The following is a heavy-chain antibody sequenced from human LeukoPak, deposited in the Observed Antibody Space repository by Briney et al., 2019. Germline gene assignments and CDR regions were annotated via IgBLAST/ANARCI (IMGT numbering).Heavy chain of an antibody. CDR3: TRGAAGFDI. J-gene: IGHJ3*02. CDR2: IGKGGDT. V-gene: IGHV3-13*01. CDR1: GFTFSIYD. Sequence: GGFLRLSCAASGFTFSIYDFHWVRHVTGKGLEWVSGIGKGGDTYYAGSVKGRFTISRENARSSLYLQMDTLRAGDTAVYFCTRGAAGFDIWGQGTMV.